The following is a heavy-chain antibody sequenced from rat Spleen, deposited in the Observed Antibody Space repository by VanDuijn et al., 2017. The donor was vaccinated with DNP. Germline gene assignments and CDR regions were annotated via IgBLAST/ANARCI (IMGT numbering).Heavy chain of an antibody. V-gene: IGHV5-22*01. CDR3: ARGSSSIYWYFDF. CDR2: ISHDGGGT. CDR1: GFPFSDYF. D-gene: IGHD1-2*01. J-gene: IGHJ1*01. Sequence: EVRLVESGGGLVQPGRSLKLSCAASGFPFSDYFMAWVRQAPNKGLEWVASISHDGGGTFYGDSVKGRFTISRDDAKSSLYLQMNSLKSEDTATYYCARGSSSIYWYFDFWGPGTMVTVSS.